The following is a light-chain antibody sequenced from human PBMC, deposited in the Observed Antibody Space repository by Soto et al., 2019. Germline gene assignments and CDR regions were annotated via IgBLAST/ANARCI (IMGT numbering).Light chain of an antibody. V-gene: IGKV1-5*01. J-gene: IGKJ1*01. CDR1: QSISNR. Sequence: DIQMTQSPSTLSASVGDRVTITCRASQSISNRLAWYQQKPGKAPKVVIYDASSLESGVPSRLSGSGSGTEFILTINSLQPDDFATYCCQHYGGMWAFGQGTKVDIK. CDR3: QHYGGMWA. CDR2: DAS.